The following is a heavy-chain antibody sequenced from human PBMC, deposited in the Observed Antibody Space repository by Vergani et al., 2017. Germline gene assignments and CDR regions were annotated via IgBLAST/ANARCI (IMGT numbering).Heavy chain of an antibody. CDR2: IRYDGSNK. V-gene: IGHV3-30*02. CDR1: GFTFSSYG. CDR3: AKDRGVRGVIRYYYGMDV. D-gene: IGHD3-10*02. Sequence: QVQLVESGGGVVQPGGSLRLSCAASGFTFSSYGMHWVRQAPGKGLEWVAFIRYDGSNKYYADSVKGRFTISRDNSKNTLYLQMNSLRAEDTAVYYCAKDRGVRGVIRYYYGMDVWGQGTTVTVSS. J-gene: IGHJ6*02.